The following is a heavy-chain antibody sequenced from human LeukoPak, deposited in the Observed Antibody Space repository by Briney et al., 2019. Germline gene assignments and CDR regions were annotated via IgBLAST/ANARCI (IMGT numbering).Heavy chain of an antibody. CDR2: ITTSSSHI. CDR1: GFTFSNYN. Sequence: GGSLRLSCAAPGFTFSNYNMNWVRQAPGKGLEWVSSITTSSSHIYYADSVEGRFTISRDNARSSLYLQMDSLRAEDTAVYYCASDNRVFGSGSYAFDIWGQGTMVTVSS. V-gene: IGHV3-21*01. CDR3: ASDNRVFGSGSYAFDI. D-gene: IGHD3-10*01. J-gene: IGHJ3*02.